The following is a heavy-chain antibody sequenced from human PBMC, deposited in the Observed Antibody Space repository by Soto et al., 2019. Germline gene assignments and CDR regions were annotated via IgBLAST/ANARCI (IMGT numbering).Heavy chain of an antibody. CDR1: GGSFSGYD. CDR3: ARDYDFWSGLRYYFDY. J-gene: IGHJ4*02. V-gene: IGHV4-34*01. Sequence: SETLSLTCAVYGGSFSGYDWSWIRQPPGKGLEWIGEINHSGSTNYNPSLKSRVTISVDTSKNQFSLKLSSVTTAEKDVYYCARDYDFWSGLRYYFDYWGQGTLVTVSS. CDR2: INHSGST. D-gene: IGHD3-3*01.